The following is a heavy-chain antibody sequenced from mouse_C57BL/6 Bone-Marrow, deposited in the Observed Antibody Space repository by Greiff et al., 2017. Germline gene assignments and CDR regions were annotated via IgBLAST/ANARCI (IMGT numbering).Heavy chain of an antibody. CDR3: ARGTRGFFFAY. CDR2: IDPSDSET. CDR1: GYTFTSYW. Sequence: VQLQQPGAELVRPGSSMKLSCKASGYTFTSYWMHWVKQRPIQGLEWIGNIDPSDSETHYNQKFKDKATLTVDKSSSTAYMQLSSLTSEDSAVYYCARGTRGFFFAYWGQGTLVTVSA. J-gene: IGHJ3*01. D-gene: IGHD3-3*01. V-gene: IGHV1-52*01.